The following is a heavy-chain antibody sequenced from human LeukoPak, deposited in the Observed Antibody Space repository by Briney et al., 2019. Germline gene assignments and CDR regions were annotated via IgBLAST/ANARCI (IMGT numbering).Heavy chain of an antibody. CDR1: GGSISSGSYY. CDR3: ARGRITIFGVARDAFDI. CDR2: IYTSGST. D-gene: IGHD3-3*01. J-gene: IGHJ3*02. Sequence: SETLSLTCTVSGGSISSGSYYWSWIRQPAGKGLEWIGRIYTSGSTNYNPSLKSRVTISVDTSKNQFSLKLSSVTAADTAVYYCARGRITIFGVARDAFDIWGQGTMVTVSS. V-gene: IGHV4-61*02.